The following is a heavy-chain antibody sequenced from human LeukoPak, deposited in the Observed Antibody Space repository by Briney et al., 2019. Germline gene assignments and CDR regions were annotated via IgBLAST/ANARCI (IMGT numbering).Heavy chain of an antibody. CDR1: GYTFTGYY. Sequence: ASVKVSCKASGYTFTGYYIYWVRQAPGQGLEWMGWINPNSGGTNYTQKFQGRVTMTRDTSISTAYMELSRLRSDDTAAYYCAKSSSWYDDDWFDPWGQGTLVTVSS. D-gene: IGHD6-13*01. V-gene: IGHV1-2*02. CDR2: INPNSGGT. J-gene: IGHJ5*02. CDR3: AKSSSWYDDDWFDP.